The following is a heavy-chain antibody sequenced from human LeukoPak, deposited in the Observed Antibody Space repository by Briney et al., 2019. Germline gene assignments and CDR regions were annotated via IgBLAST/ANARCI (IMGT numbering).Heavy chain of an antibody. J-gene: IGHJ4*02. D-gene: IGHD6-13*01. CDR3: ARVAAAGPTRIFDY. CDR1: GFTFSSYW. CDR2: IKQDGIEK. Sequence: GGSLRLSCAASGFTFSSYWMSWVRQAPGKGLEWVANIKQDGIEKYYVDSVKGRFTISRDNAKNSLYLQMNSLRAEDTAVYYCARVAAAGPTRIFDYWGQETLVTVSS. V-gene: IGHV3-7*03.